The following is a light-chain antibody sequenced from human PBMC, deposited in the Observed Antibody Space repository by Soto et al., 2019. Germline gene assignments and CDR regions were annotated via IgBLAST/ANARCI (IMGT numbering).Light chain of an antibody. V-gene: IGKV3-15*01. J-gene: IGKJ1*01. Sequence: EIVRTQSPATLSVSPGERATLSCRASQSISNNLAWYHQRPGQAPRLLIYGASTRAAGIPARFSGSGSGTEFTLTISSLQAEDFEVYYCQQYNNWWTFGEGTRVEIK. CDR2: GAS. CDR1: QSISNN. CDR3: QQYNNWWT.